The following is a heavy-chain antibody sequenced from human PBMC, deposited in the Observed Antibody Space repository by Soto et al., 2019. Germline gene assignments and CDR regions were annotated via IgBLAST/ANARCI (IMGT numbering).Heavy chain of an antibody. J-gene: IGHJ3*02. Sequence: QVQLVESGGGVVQPGRSLRLSCAASGFTFSSYGMHWVRQAPGKGLEWVAVISYDGSNKYYADSVKGRFTISRDNSKNTLYLQMNSLRAEDTAVYYCAKLWDYSDAFDIWGQGTMVTVSS. V-gene: IGHV3-30*18. D-gene: IGHD1-7*01. CDR3: AKLWDYSDAFDI. CDR1: GFTFSSYG. CDR2: ISYDGSNK.